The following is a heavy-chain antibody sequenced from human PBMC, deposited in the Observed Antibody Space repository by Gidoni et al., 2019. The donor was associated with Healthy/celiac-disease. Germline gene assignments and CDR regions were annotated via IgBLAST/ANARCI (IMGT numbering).Heavy chain of an antibody. CDR1: GSPFTGYY. J-gene: IGHJ4*02. D-gene: IGHD5-18*01. Sequence: QVQLVQSGAEAEKPGTSVHVSCSASGSPFTGYYMHWVRHAPGQGLEWMGWINPNNGGTNYEQKFQGWVTMTRDTSISTAYMELSRLRSDDTAVYYCARCRGYSYGYVDYWGQGTLVTVSS. V-gene: IGHV1-2*04. CDR2: INPNNGGT. CDR3: ARCRGYSYGYVDY.